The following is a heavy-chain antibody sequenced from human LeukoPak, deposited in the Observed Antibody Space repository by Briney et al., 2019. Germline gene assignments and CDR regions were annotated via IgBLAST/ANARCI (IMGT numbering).Heavy chain of an antibody. CDR2: IYYSGST. Sequence: SETLSLTCTVSGGSISSSSYYWGWIRQPPGKGLEWIGSIYYSGSTYYNPSLKSRVTISVDTSKNQFSLKLSSVTAADTAVYYCARESHLTGYSSSWYKEWGQGTLVTVSS. CDR3: ARESHLTGYSSSWYKE. V-gene: IGHV4-39*07. CDR1: GGSISSSSYY. J-gene: IGHJ1*01. D-gene: IGHD6-13*01.